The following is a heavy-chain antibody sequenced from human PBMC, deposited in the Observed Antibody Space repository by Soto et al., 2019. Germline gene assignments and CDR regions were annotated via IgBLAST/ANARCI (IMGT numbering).Heavy chain of an antibody. CDR2: INHSGST. V-gene: IGHV4-34*01. D-gene: IGHD2-2*02. CDR1: GGSFSGYY. J-gene: IGHJ6*02. CDR3: ARHEYQLLYPYYYYYGMDV. Sequence: SETLSLTCAVYGGSFSGYYWSWIRQPPGKGLEWIGEINHSGSTNYNPSLKSRVTISVDTSKNQFSLKLSSVTAADTAVYYCARHEYQLLYPYYYYYGMDVWGQGTTVTVSS.